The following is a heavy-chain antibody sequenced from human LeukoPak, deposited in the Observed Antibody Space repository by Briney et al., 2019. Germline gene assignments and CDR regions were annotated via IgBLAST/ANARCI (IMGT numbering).Heavy chain of an antibody. J-gene: IGHJ4*02. V-gene: IGHV3-23*01. CDR3: AKGVAVASPYYFDY. CDR1: GFTFSSYA. CDR2: ISGSGSST. Sequence: GGSLRLSCAASGFTFSSYAMSWVRQAPGTGLEWVSPISGSGSSTYYADSVKGRFTIPRDNSKNTLYLQMNSLRAEDTAVYYCAKGVAVASPYYFDYWGQGTLVTVSS. D-gene: IGHD6-19*01.